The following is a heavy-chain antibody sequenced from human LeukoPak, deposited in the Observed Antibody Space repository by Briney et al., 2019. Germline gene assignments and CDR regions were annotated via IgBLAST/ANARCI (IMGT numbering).Heavy chain of an antibody. D-gene: IGHD6-13*01. J-gene: IGHJ2*01. CDR1: GFTFSSYS. V-gene: IGHV3-48*04. Sequence: GGSLRLSCAASGFTFSSYSMNWVRQAPGKGLEWVSYISSSTSTIYYADSVKGRFTISRDNARNSLYLQMNSLRAEDTAVYSCARGGSVAAADYWYFDLWGRGTLVTVSS. CDR2: ISSSTSTI. CDR3: ARGGSVAAADYWYFDL.